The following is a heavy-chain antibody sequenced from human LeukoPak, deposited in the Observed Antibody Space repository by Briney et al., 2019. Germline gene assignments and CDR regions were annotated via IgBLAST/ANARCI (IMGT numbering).Heavy chain of an antibody. Sequence: SVKVSCKASGGTFSSYAISWVRQAPGQGLEWMGRIIPILGIANYAQKFQGRVTITADKSTSTAYVELSSLRSEDTAVYYCATGYGNWFDPWGQGTLVTVSS. V-gene: IGHV1-69*04. D-gene: IGHD1-1*01. J-gene: IGHJ5*02. CDR3: ATGYGNWFDP. CDR2: IIPILGIA. CDR1: GGTFSSYA.